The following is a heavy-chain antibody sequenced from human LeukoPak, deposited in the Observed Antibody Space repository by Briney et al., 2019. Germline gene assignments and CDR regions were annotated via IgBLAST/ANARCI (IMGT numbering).Heavy chain of an antibody. D-gene: IGHD1-1*01. Sequence: SVKVSCKASGGTFSSYAISWVRQAPGQGLEWMGGIIPIFGTANYAQKFQGRVTITADESTSTAYMELSSLRSEDTAVYYSARDRQLDPTEDAFDIWGQGTMVTVSS. CDR2: IIPIFGTA. CDR3: ARDRQLDPTEDAFDI. CDR1: GGTFSSYA. V-gene: IGHV1-69*01. J-gene: IGHJ3*02.